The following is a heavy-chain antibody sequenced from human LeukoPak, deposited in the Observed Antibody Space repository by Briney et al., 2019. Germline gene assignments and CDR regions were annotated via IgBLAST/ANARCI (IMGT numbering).Heavy chain of an antibody. CDR3: ARGYSGSGSP. CDR1: GFTFSNFW. D-gene: IGHD3-10*01. CDR2: IKRDGSST. Sequence: GGSLRLSCAASGFTFSNFWMHWVRQAPGKGLVWVSRIKRDGSSTDYADSVKGRFTVSRDNAKNTLYLQMNSLRADDTAVYYCARGYSGSGSPWGQGTLVTVSS. J-gene: IGHJ5*02. V-gene: IGHV3-74*01.